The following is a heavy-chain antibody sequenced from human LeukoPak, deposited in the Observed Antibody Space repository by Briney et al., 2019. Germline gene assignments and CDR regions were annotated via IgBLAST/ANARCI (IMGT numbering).Heavy chain of an antibody. CDR3: ARVASHIAVTSYYYYYYMDL. CDR2: IIPIFGTA. Sequence: GAPVKVSFKASGGTFSNYPISWVRQPPGQGLEWMGGIIPIFGTANYAQKFQGRVTITADESTSTAYMELSSLRSEDTAVYYCARVASHIAVTSYYYYYYMDLWGKGTTVTVSS. D-gene: IGHD6-19*01. V-gene: IGHV1-69*13. CDR1: GGTFSNYP. J-gene: IGHJ6*03.